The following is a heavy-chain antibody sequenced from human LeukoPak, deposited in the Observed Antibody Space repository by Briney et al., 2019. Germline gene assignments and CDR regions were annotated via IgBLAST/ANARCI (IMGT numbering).Heavy chain of an antibody. CDR1: GGSISSGSYY. CDR2: LYTSGST. V-gene: IGHV4-61*02. Sequence: SETLSLTCTVSGGSISSGSYYWSWVRQPAGKGLDWIGRLYTSGSTRYNPSLKSRVTISLDTSKNQFSLKLSSVTAADTAVYYCARAGGYYDSSGYYGTFDYWGQGTLVTVSS. J-gene: IGHJ4*02. D-gene: IGHD3-22*01. CDR3: ARAGGYYDSSGYYGTFDY.